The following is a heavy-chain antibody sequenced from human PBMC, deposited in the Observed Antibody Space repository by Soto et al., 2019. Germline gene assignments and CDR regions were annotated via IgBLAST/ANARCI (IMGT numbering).Heavy chain of an antibody. CDR2: IRGGSETT. D-gene: IGHD3-16*01. J-gene: IGHJ4*02. CDR1: GFTFRTYA. CDR3: AKDGGGGFIAGIDY. V-gene: IGHV3-23*01. Sequence: GGSLRLSCAASGFTFRTYAMSWVRQAPGKGPEWVSAIRGGSETTYYADSVKGRFTISRDNSKNTLYLQMNSLRAEDTAVYYCAKDGGGGFIAGIDYWGQGTLVTVSS.